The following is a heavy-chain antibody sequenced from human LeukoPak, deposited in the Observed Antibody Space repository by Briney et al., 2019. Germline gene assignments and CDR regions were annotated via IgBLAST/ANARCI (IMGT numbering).Heavy chain of an antibody. D-gene: IGHD3-22*01. J-gene: IGHJ5*02. V-gene: IGHV1-2*02. Sequence: ASVEVSCKASGYTFTGYYMHWVRQAPGQGLEWMGWINPNSGGTNYAQKFQGRVTMTRDTSISTAYMELSRLRSDDTAVYYCASIIITPYNWFDPWGQGTLVTVSS. CDR3: ASIIITPYNWFDP. CDR2: INPNSGGT. CDR1: GYTFTGYY.